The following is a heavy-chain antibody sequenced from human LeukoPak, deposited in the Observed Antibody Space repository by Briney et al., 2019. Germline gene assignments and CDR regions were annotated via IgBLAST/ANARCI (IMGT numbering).Heavy chain of an antibody. CDR2: VANDGRDK. CDR3: ARDRNSPAKYYFDY. V-gene: IGHV3-30*01. Sequence: GGSLRLSCAASGFTFNAYAMHWVRQAPGKGPEWVAVVANDGRDKQYADSMKGRFTISRDNSENTLYLQMNALRAEDTAVYYCARDRNSPAKYYFDYWGQGTLVTVSS. J-gene: IGHJ4*02. D-gene: IGHD1-14*01. CDR1: GFTFNAYA.